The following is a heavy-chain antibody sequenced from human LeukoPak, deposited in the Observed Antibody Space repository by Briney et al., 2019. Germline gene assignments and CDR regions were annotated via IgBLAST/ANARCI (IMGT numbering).Heavy chain of an antibody. CDR3: AKGVRMVRGVIIPWFDP. D-gene: IGHD3-10*01. Sequence: GRSLRLSCAASGFTFDDYAMHWVRQAPGKGLEWVSGISCNSGSIGYADSVKVRFTISRDKAKNSLYLQMNSLRAEDTALYYCAKGVRMVRGVIIPWFDPWGQGTLVTVSS. CDR1: GFTFDDYA. J-gene: IGHJ5*02. V-gene: IGHV3-9*01. CDR2: ISCNSGSI.